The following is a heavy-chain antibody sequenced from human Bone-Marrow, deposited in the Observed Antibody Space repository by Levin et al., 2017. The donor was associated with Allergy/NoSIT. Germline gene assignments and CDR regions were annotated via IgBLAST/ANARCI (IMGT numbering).Heavy chain of an antibody. CDR2: IYYSGST. Sequence: SQTLSLTCTVSGGSISSGYYYWAWIRQPPGRGLEWIGSIYYSGSTYYNPSLKSRVTISVDTSKNQFSLKLTSVTAADTAVYYCARHLGQWLGPFDYWGQGTLVTVSS. J-gene: IGHJ4*02. V-gene: IGHV4-39*01. CDR3: ARHLGQWLGPFDY. D-gene: IGHD6-19*01. CDR1: GGSISSGYYY.